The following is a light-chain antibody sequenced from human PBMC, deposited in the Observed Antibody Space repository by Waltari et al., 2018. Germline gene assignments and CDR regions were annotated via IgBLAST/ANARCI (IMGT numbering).Light chain of an antibody. CDR1: SSDVGGYNY. V-gene: IGLV2-8*01. CDR2: EVN. Sequence: QSALTQPPSASGSPGQSVTISCTGTSSDVGGYNYVSWYQQHPGKAPKLIISEVNKRPSGVPDRSSGSKSGNTASLTVSGLQADDEADYYCSSYSGSNNLGVFGGGTKLTVL. CDR3: SSYSGSNNLGV. J-gene: IGLJ2*01.